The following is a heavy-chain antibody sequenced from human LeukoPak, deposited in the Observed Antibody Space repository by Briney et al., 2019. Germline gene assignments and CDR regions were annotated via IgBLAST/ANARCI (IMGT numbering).Heavy chain of an antibody. D-gene: IGHD3/OR15-3a*01. V-gene: IGHV3-15*01. CDR2: VKTKADGGTT. CDR1: GFTFSTAW. Sequence: GGSLRLSCAGSGFTFSTAWMIWVRQAPGKGLEWVGRVKTKADGGTTDYAAPVKGRFTITRDDSKNTVHLQMNSLKTEDTAVYYCTTEDFWAQGTLVTVSS. J-gene: IGHJ3*01. CDR3: TTEDF.